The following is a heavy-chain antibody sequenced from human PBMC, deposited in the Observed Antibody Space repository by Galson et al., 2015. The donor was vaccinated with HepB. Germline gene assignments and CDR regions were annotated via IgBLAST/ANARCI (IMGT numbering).Heavy chain of an antibody. D-gene: IGHD2-21*01. CDR3: ARVNPPYCGGDCYSHDFDY. Sequence: SLRLSCAASGFTFSSYAMHWVRQAPGKGLEWVAVISYDGSNKYYADSVKGRFTISRDNSKNTLYLQMNSLRAEDTAVYYCARVNPPYCGGDCYSHDFDYWGQGTLVTVSS. CDR1: GFTFSSYA. CDR2: ISYDGSNK. J-gene: IGHJ4*02. V-gene: IGHV3-30-3*01.